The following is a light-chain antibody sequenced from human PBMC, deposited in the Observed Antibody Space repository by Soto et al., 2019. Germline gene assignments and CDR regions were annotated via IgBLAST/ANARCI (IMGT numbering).Light chain of an antibody. CDR2: GAS. CDR1: QSVSSN. J-gene: IGKJ4*01. Sequence: EIVMTQSPATLSVSPGERATLSCRASQSVSSNLAWYQQKPGQAPRLLIYGASTRATGIPARFSGSGSGTEFTLTISSLQSEDFAVYYCHQYNNWPLTFGGGTKGEIK. CDR3: HQYNNWPLT. V-gene: IGKV3D-15*01.